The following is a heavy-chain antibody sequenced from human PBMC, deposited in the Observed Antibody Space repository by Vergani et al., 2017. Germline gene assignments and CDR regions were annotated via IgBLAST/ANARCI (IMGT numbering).Heavy chain of an antibody. Sequence: QVQLVESGGGVVQPGRSLRLSCAASGFTFSSYAMHWVRQAPGKGLEWVAVISYDGSNKYYADSVKGRLTISRDNSKNTLYLQMNSLRAEDTAVYYCATLGVVPAAGGWFDPWGQGTLVTVSS. D-gene: IGHD2-2*01. J-gene: IGHJ5*02. V-gene: IGHV3-30-3*01. CDR1: GFTFSSYA. CDR3: ATLGVVPAAGGWFDP. CDR2: ISYDGSNK.